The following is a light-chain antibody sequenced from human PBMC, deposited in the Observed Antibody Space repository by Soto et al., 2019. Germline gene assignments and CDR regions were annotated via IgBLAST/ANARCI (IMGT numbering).Light chain of an antibody. V-gene: IGLV2-14*01. CDR3: SSYTSSSTLLYV. J-gene: IGLJ1*01. CDR1: SSDVGGYNY. CDR2: DAS. Sequence: QSALTQPASVSESPGQSITISCTGTSSDVGGYNYVSWYQQHPGKAPKLMIYDASNRPSGVSNRFSGSKSGNTASLTISGLQAEDEADYYCSSYTSSSTLLYVFGTGTKVTVL.